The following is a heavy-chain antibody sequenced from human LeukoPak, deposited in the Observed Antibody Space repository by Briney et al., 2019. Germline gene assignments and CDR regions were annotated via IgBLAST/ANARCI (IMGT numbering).Heavy chain of an antibody. CDR3: AKQWVDC. D-gene: IGHD1-26*01. CDR2: ISESGDKT. CDR1: GFTFSSYA. Sequence: GGSLRLSCAASGFTFSSYAMNWVRQAPGKGLEWVSSISESGDKTDYADSVRGRFTISRDNSQNTLYLQMNSLRVEDTALYYCAKQWVDCWGQGTLVTVSS. V-gene: IGHV3-23*01. J-gene: IGHJ4*02.